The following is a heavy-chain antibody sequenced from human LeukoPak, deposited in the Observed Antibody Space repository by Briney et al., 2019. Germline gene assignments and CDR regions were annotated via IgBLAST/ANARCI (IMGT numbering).Heavy chain of an antibody. CDR1: GFTFSSYW. CDR2: INSDGSST. D-gene: IGHD2-2*01. Sequence: GGSLRLSCAASGFTFSSYWMHWVRQAPRKGLVWVSRINSDGSSTSYADSVKGRFTISRDNAKNTLYLQMNSLRAEDTAVYYCARAVVPAAMPFENWFDPWGQGTLVTVSS. V-gene: IGHV3-74*01. J-gene: IGHJ5*02. CDR3: ARAVVPAAMPFENWFDP.